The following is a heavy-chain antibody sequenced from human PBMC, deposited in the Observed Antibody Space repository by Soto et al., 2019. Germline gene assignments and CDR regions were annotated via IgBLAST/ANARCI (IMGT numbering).Heavy chain of an antibody. D-gene: IGHD6-13*01. CDR2: INHSGST. CDR3: ARGRSSSSWFFPILFDY. Sequence: SETLSLTCAVYGGSVSGYYWSWIRQPPGKGLEWIGEINHSGSTNYNPSLKSRVTISVDTSRNQYSLKLSSVTAADTAVYYCARGRSSSSWFFPILFDYWGQGTLVTVS. J-gene: IGHJ4*02. V-gene: IGHV4-34*01. CDR1: GGSVSGYY.